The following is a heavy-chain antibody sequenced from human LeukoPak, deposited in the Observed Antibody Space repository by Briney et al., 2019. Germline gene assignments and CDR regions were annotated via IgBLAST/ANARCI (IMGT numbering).Heavy chain of an antibody. D-gene: IGHD6-13*01. CDR1: GGSISSSSYY. V-gene: IGHV4-39*01. CDR3: ARPGVGSSSWYWFDP. Sequence: SETLSLTCTVSGGSISSSSYYWGWIRQPPGKGLEWIGSIYYSGSTYYNPSLKSRVTISVDTSKNQFSLKLSSVTAADTAVYYCARPGVGSSSWYWFDPWGQGTLVTASS. J-gene: IGHJ5*02. CDR2: IYYSGST.